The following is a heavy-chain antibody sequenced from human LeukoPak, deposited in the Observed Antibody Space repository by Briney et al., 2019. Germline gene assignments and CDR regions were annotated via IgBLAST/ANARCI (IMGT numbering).Heavy chain of an antibody. D-gene: IGHD4-23*01. CDR1: GFTFSSYA. CDR2: ISYDGSNK. J-gene: IGHJ5*02. CDR3: ARGSTVVILSWFDP. V-gene: IGHV3-30*01. Sequence: GGSLRPSCAASGFTFSSYAMHWVRQAPGKGLEWVAVISYDGSNKYYADSVKGRFTISRDNSKNTLYLQMNGLRAEDTAVYYCARGSTVVILSWFDPWGQGTLVTVSS.